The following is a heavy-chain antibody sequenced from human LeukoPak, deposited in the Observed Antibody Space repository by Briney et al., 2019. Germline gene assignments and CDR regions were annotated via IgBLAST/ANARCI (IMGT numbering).Heavy chain of an antibody. Sequence: HPGGSLRLSCAASGFTFSSYDMHWVRQAPGKGLEWVAVISYDGNDKHYADSVKGRFTISRDNSKNTLYLQMNSLRVEDTAVYYCARGEKVLDYFDYWGQGTLVTVSS. V-gene: IGHV3-30*03. CDR3: ARGEKVLDYFDY. J-gene: IGHJ4*02. CDR2: ISYDGNDK. CDR1: GFTFSSYD. D-gene: IGHD3-16*01.